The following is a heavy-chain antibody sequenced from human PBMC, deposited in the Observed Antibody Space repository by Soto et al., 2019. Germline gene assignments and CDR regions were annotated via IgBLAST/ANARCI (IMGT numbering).Heavy chain of an antibody. CDR1: GFTFSSYG. D-gene: IGHD3-22*01. V-gene: IGHV3-30*18. CDR2: ISYDGSNK. Sequence: LRLSCAASGFTFSSYGMHWVRQAPGKGLEWVAVISYDGSNKYYADSVKGRFTISRDNSKNTLYLQMNSLRAEDTAVYYCAKDHHYYDSSGYPDPYYYGMDVWGQGTTVTVSS. J-gene: IGHJ6*02. CDR3: AKDHHYYDSSGYPDPYYYGMDV.